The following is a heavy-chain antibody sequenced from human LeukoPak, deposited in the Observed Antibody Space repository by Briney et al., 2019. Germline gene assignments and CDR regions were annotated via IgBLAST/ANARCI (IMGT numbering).Heavy chain of an antibody. V-gene: IGHV1-3*01. D-gene: IGHD6-19*01. Sequence: VASVNVSCKASGYTFTSYAMHWVRQAPGQRLEWMGWINAGNGNTKYSQKFQGRVTITSDTSASTAYMELSSLRSEDTAVYYCARDRGSGWVLDFDYWGQGTLVTVSS. CDR2: INAGNGNT. CDR1: GYTFTSYA. J-gene: IGHJ4*02. CDR3: ARDRGSGWVLDFDY.